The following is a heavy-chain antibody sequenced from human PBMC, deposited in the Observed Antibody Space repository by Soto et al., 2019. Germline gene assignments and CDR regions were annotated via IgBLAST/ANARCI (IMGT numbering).Heavy chain of an antibody. CDR1: GASISSGDYY. CDR2: IYYSGST. D-gene: IGHD5-12*01. J-gene: IGHJ6*02. Sequence: SETLSLTCNVSGASISSGDYYWSWIRQPPGKGLEWIGYIYYSGSTNYNPSLKSRVTISVDTSKNQFSLKLSSVTAADTAVYYCARWRGYSGYDWVGYYYGMDVWSQGTTVTVSS. V-gene: IGHV4-61*08. CDR3: ARWRGYSGYDWVGYYYGMDV.